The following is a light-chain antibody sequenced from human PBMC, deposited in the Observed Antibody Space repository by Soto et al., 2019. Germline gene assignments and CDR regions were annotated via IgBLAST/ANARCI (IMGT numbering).Light chain of an antibody. CDR1: SSDVGGYNY. CDR3: CSYAGVDYV. Sequence: LTQPRSVSGSPGQSVTISCTGTSSDVGGYNYVSWYQQHPGKAPKLMIYDVSKRPSGVPDRFSGSKSGNTASLTISGLQAEDEADYYCCSYAGVDYVFGTGTKVTVL. V-gene: IGLV2-11*01. J-gene: IGLJ1*01. CDR2: DVS.